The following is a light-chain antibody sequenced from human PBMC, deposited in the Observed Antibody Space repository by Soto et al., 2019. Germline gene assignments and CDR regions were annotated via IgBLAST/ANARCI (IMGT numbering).Light chain of an antibody. CDR2: KAS. V-gene: IGKV1-5*03. J-gene: IGKJ5*01. CDR1: QSISSW. Sequence: DIPMTQSPSTLSASVGDRVTITCRASQSISSWLAWYQQKPGKAPKSLIYKASSLESGVPSRFSGGGSGTEFTLTTSSLQPDDFATYYCQQYNSYPITFGQGTRLEIK. CDR3: QQYNSYPIT.